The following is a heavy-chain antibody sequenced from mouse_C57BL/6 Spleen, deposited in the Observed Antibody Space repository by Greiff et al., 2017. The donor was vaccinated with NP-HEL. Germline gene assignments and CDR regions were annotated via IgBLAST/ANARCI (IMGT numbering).Heavy chain of an antibody. D-gene: IGHD3-3*01. Sequence: VQLQESGAELVRPGTSVKMSCKASGYTFTNYWIGWAKQRPGHGLEWIGDIYPGGGYTNYNEKFKGKATMTADKSSSTAYMQFSSLTSEDSAIYYCARRRGDDYAMDYWGQGTSVTVSS. V-gene: IGHV1-63*01. CDR1: GYTFTNYW. CDR3: ARRRGDDYAMDY. CDR2: IYPGGGYT. J-gene: IGHJ4*01.